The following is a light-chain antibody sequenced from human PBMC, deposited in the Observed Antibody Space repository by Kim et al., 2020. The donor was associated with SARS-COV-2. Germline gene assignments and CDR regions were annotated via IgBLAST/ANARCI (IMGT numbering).Light chain of an antibody. CDR2: DAS. V-gene: IGKV1-16*01. CDR1: QGVRSH. Sequence: ASVDDRVIITCRASQGVRSHLAWYQQKPGKAPRPLIYDASTLRGGVPSRFSGSGSGTEYTLTITGLQPEDFATYYCQQYDTYPITFGQGTRLEIK. J-gene: IGKJ5*01. CDR3: QQYDTYPIT.